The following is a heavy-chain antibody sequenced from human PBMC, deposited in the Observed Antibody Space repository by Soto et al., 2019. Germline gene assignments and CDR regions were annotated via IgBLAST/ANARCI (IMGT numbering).Heavy chain of an antibody. CDR3: ARGGAAGWFGELFGAFDI. CDR2: IYHSGST. V-gene: IGHV4-4*02. J-gene: IGHJ3*02. D-gene: IGHD3-10*01. Sequence: QVQLQESGPGLVKPSGTQSLTCAVSSGSISSSNWWSWVRQPPGKGLEWIGEIYHSGSTNYNPSLKSRVTISVDKSKNQFSLKLSSVTAADTAVYYCARGGAAGWFGELFGAFDIWGQGTMVTVSS. CDR1: SGSISSSNW.